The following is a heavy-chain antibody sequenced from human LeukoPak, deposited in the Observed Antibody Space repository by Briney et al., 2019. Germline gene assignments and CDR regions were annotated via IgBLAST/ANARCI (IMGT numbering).Heavy chain of an antibody. Sequence: ASVKVSCKASGYTFTSYGISWVRQAPGQGLGWRGWISAYNGNTKYAQKLHGRVTMTTDTSTSPDYIELRSLRSDDTAVYYCARDNCSGGSCGGTLIDYWGQGTLVTVSS. CDR3: ARDNCSGGSCGGTLIDY. D-gene: IGHD2-15*01. V-gene: IGHV1-18*01. CDR1: GYTFTSYG. CDR2: ISAYNGNT. J-gene: IGHJ4*02.